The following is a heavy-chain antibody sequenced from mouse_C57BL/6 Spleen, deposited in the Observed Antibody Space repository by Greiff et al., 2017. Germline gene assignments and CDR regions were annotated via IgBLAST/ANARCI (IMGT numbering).Heavy chain of an antibody. CDR2: ISNGGGST. CDR3: ARHGNYYGSSYGYYAMDY. J-gene: IGHJ4*01. V-gene: IGHV5-12*01. D-gene: IGHD1-1*01. Sequence: EVQLVESGGGLVQPGGSLKLSCAASGFTFSDYYMYWVRQTPEKRLEWVAYISNGGGSTYYPDTVKGRFTISRDNAKNTLYLQMSRLKSEDTAMYYCARHGNYYGSSYGYYAMDYWGQGTSVTVSS. CDR1: GFTFSDYY.